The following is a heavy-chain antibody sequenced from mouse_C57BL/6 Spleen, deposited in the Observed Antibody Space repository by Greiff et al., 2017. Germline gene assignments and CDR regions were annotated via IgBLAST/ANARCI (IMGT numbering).Heavy chain of an antibody. Sequence: EVQVVESGGGLVKPGGSLKLSCAASGFTFSDYGMHWVRQAPEKGLEWVAYISSGSSTIYYADTVKGRFTISRDNAKNTLFLQMTSLRSEDTAMYYCARGNDYDGGAGVDYWGQGTTLTVSS. CDR1: GFTFSDYG. CDR3: ARGNDYDGGAGVDY. CDR2: ISSGSSTI. J-gene: IGHJ2*01. D-gene: IGHD2-4*01. V-gene: IGHV5-17*01.